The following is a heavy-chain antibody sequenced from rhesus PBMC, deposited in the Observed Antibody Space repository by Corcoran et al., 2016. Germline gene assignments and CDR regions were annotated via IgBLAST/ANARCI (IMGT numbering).Heavy chain of an antibody. CDR2: IGPGGET. D-gene: IGHD4-23*01. J-gene: IGHJ4*01. Sequence: EVQLVESGGGLVQPGGSLRLSCAASGFTFSSYAMQWVHQAPGKGLEWVSAIGPGGETYYADAVKGRFTISRDNAKNSLYLQMNSLRAEDTAVYYCARGGYEYINYVNYWGQGVLVTVSS. V-gene: IGHV3-72*01. CDR3: ARGGYEYINYVNY. CDR1: GFTFSSYA.